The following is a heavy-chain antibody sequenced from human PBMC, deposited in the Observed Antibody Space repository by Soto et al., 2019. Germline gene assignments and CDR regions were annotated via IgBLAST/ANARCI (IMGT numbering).Heavy chain of an antibody. Sequence: GESLKISCKGSGYSFTSYWISWVRQMTGKGLEWMGRIDPSDSYTNYSPSFQGHVTIPADKSISTAYLQWSSLKASDTAMYYCARSGSGWYSIWFDPWGQGTLVTVSS. J-gene: IGHJ5*02. V-gene: IGHV5-10-1*01. CDR1: GYSFTSYW. CDR2: IDPSDSYT. CDR3: ARSGSGWYSIWFDP. D-gene: IGHD6-19*01.